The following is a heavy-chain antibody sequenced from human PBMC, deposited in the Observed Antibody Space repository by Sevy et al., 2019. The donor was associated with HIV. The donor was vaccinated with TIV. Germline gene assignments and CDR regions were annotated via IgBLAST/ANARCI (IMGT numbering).Heavy chain of an antibody. Sequence: GESLKISCAASGFTFSSYAMSWVRQAPGKGLEWVSAISGSGGSTYYADSVKGRFTISRDNSKNTLYLQMNSLRAEDTAVYYCAKTFDDYVWGSYRYLNWYYFDYWGQGTLVTVSS. V-gene: IGHV3-23*01. J-gene: IGHJ4*02. D-gene: IGHD3-16*02. CDR2: ISGSGGST. CDR1: GFTFSSYA. CDR3: AKTFDDYVWGSYRYLNWYYFDY.